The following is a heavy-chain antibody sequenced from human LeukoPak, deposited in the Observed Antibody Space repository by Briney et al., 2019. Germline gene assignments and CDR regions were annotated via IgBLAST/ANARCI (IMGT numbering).Heavy chain of an antibody. Sequence: ASVKVSCKASEYTFTGYYMHWVRLAPGQGLEWMGGVVPTFGTTNVAQKFQGRLTITADKSSNTAYMDLTSLRDDDTAVYFCASSGQTLWDPHYFPSWGQGSLVTVSS. D-gene: IGHD2/OR15-2a*01. CDR2: VVPTFGTT. J-gene: IGHJ4*02. CDR1: EYTFTGYY. CDR3: ASSGQTLWDPHYFPS. V-gene: IGHV1-2*02.